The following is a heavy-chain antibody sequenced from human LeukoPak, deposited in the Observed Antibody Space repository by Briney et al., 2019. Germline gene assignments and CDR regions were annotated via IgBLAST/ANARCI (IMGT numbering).Heavy chain of an antibody. J-gene: IGHJ4*02. V-gene: IGHV3-9*03. D-gene: IGHD3-9*01. CDR2: ISWNSGSI. Sequence: GRSLRLSCAASGFTFDDYAMHWVRQAPGKGLEWVSGISWNSGSIGYADSVKGRFTISRDNAKNSLYLQMNSLRAEDMALYYCAKADNYDILTSYPLDYWGQGTLVTVSS. CDR3: AKADNYDILTSYPLDY. CDR1: GFTFDDYA.